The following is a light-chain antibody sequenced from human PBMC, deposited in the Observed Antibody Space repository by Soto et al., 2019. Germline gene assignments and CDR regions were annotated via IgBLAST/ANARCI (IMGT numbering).Light chain of an antibody. V-gene: IGLV2-18*02. CDR1: ISDVGGSNG. CDR2: DVS. CDR3: SSYTSSSTYV. J-gene: IGLJ1*01. Sequence: QSALTQPPSVSGSPGQSVAISCTGTISDVGGSNGVSWYQQPPATAPKLMIYDVSNRPSGVPDRFSGSKSGNTASLTISGLQAEDEGDYYCSSYTSSSTYVFGTGTKVTVL.